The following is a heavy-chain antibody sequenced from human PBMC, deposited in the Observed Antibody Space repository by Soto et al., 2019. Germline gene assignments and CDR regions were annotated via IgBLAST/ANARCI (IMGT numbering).Heavy chain of an antibody. CDR1: GASISSRESY. Sequence: PSGTLSLTCSVTGASISSRESYWAWTRQPPGKGLEWIGTIYFSGSTYYNPSLKSRVTMSVDTSKNQFSLKLSSVTAADTAVYYCARHWGRGAAGTCYNWGQGTLVTVSS. CDR3: ARHWGRGAAGTCYN. J-gene: IGHJ1*01. CDR2: IYFSGST. V-gene: IGHV4-39*01. D-gene: IGHD6-13*01.